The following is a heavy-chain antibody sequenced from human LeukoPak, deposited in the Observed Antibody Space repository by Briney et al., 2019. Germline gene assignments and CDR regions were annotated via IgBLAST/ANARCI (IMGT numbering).Heavy chain of an antibody. Sequence: GGSLRLSCAASGFTFNTFGMHWVRQAPGQGLEWVAAIWFDGSVKHYSDAVKGRFTISRDNSKNTLYLQMNSLRAEDTAVYYCAKVGSSGYYNDYWGQGTLVTVSS. V-gene: IGHV3-33*06. D-gene: IGHD3-22*01. CDR3: AKVGSSGYYNDY. J-gene: IGHJ4*02. CDR2: IWFDGSVK. CDR1: GFTFNTFG.